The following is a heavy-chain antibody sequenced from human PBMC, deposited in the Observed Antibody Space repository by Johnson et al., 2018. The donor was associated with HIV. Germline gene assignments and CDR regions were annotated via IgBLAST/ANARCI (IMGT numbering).Heavy chain of an antibody. D-gene: IGHD2-15*01. CDR1: GFTFSSYW. Sequence: VQLVESGGGVVQPGRSLRLSCAASGFTFSSYWMHWVRQVAGKGLVWVARINSDGSRTNYADSVKGRFTISRDNAKNTLYLQMNSLRAEDTAVYYCAREVVLDAFDIWGQGTMVT. CDR2: INSDGSRT. J-gene: IGHJ3*02. CDR3: AREVVLDAFDI. V-gene: IGHV3-74*01.